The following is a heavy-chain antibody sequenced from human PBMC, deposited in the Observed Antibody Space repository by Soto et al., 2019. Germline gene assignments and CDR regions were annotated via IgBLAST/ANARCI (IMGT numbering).Heavy chain of an antibody. Sequence: GGSLRLSCAASGFTFSSYAMSWVRQAPGKGLEWVSAISGSGGSTYYADSVKGRFTISRDNSKNTLYLQMNSLRAEDTAVYYCAKRNSEYYYGSGISWGQGTLVTVS. J-gene: IGHJ5*02. D-gene: IGHD3-10*01. CDR1: GFTFSSYA. CDR3: AKRNSEYYYGSGIS. CDR2: ISGSGGST. V-gene: IGHV3-23*01.